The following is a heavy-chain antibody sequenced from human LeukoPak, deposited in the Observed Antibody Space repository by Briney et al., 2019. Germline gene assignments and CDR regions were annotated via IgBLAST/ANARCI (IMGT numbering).Heavy chain of an antibody. CDR3: AKLSSAGVLMVYGGGIDY. CDR1: GFTFSSYG. J-gene: IGHJ4*02. Sequence: GGSLRLSCAASGFTFSSYGMHWVRQAPGKGLEWVAFIRYDGSNKYYADSVKGRFTISRDNSKNTLYLQMNSLRAEDTAVYYCAKLSSAGVLMVYGGGIDYWGQGTLVTVSS. CDR2: IRYDGSNK. D-gene: IGHD2-8*01. V-gene: IGHV3-30*02.